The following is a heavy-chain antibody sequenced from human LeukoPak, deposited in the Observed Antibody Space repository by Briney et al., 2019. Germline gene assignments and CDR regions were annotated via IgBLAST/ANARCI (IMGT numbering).Heavy chain of an antibody. D-gene: IGHD5-18*01. CDR2: INGGSGNS. Sequence: PGGSLRLSCAASGFTFNNYAMTWVRQAPGKGLEGVSVINGGSGNSYYADSVKGRFTVSRDNSKNTLYLQMNSLRDEDTAVYYCAKGQGYNYGDSIDYWGQGTLVTVSS. V-gene: IGHV3-23*01. CDR1: GFTFNNYA. J-gene: IGHJ4*02. CDR3: AKGQGYNYGDSIDY.